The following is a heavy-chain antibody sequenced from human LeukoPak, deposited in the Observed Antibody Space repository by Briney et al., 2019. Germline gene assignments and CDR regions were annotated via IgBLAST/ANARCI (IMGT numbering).Heavy chain of an antibody. CDR1: GFTFSSYA. CDR3: AKDSPMVRGVGYYYYGMDV. Sequence: GGSLRLSCAASGFTFSSYAMSWVRQAPGKGLEWVSAISGSGGSTYYADSVKGRFTISRDNSKNTLYLQMNSLRAEDTAVYYCAKDSPMVRGVGYYYYGMDVWGQGTTVTVS. V-gene: IGHV3-23*01. D-gene: IGHD3-10*01. J-gene: IGHJ6*02. CDR2: ISGSGGST.